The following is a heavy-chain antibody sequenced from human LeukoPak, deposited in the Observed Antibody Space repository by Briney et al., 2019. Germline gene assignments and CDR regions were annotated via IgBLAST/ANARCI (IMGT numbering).Heavy chain of an antibody. CDR3: ARDQRLGAAAAGSDY. D-gene: IGHD6-13*01. V-gene: IGHV4-4*07. Sequence: SETLSLTCTVSGGSISSYYWSWIRQPAGKGLEWIGRIYTSGSTNYNPSLKSRVTISVDTSKNQFSLKLSSVTAADTAVYYCARDQRLGAAAAGSDYWGQGTLVTVSS. CDR2: IYTSGST. J-gene: IGHJ4*02. CDR1: GGSISSYY.